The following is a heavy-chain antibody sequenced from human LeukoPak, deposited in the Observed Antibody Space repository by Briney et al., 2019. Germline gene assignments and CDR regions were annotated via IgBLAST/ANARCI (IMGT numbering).Heavy chain of an antibody. D-gene: IGHD2-21*02. CDR1: GFTFSSYA. CDR3: ARSAYCGADCHYYFDY. CDR2: IKGDGSAT. Sequence: GGSLRLSCAASGFTFSSYAMSWVRQVPGKGLVWVARIKGDGSATSYADSVKGRFTISRDNAENNLFLQMNSLRAEDTALYYCARSAYCGADCHYYFDYWGQGTLVAVSS. V-gene: IGHV3-74*01. J-gene: IGHJ4*02.